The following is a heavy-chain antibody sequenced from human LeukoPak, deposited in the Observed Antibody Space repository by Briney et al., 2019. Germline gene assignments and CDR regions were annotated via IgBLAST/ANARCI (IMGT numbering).Heavy chain of an antibody. V-gene: IGHV3-30-3*01. J-gene: IGHJ3*02. Sequence: GGSLRLSCAASGFTFSSYAMHWVRQAPGKGLEWVAVISYDGSNKYYADSVKGRFTISRDNSKNTLYLQMNSLRAEDTAVYYCARDTYDYGDYLPGGAFDIWGQGTMVTVSS. D-gene: IGHD4-17*01. CDR1: GFTFSSYA. CDR3: ARDTYDYGDYLPGGAFDI. CDR2: ISYDGSNK.